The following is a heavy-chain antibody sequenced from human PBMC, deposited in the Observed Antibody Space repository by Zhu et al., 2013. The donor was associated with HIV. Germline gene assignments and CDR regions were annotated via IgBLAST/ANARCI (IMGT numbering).Heavy chain of an antibody. CDR3: ARDLKVRYYYDSSGYYYNWFDP. Sequence: QVQLVQSGAEVKKPGSSVKVSCKASGGTFSSYAISWVRQAPGQGLEWMGGIIPIFGTANYAQKFQGRVTITADESTSTAYMELSSLRSEDTAVYYCARDLKVRYYYDSSGYYYNWFDPGAREPWSPSPQ. CDR2: IIPIFGTA. J-gene: IGHJ5*02. CDR1: GGTFSSYA. V-gene: IGHV1-69*01. D-gene: IGHD3-22*01.